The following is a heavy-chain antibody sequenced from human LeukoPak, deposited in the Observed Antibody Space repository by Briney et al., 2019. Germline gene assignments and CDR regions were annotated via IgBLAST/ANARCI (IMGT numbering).Heavy chain of an antibody. CDR1: GGSISSSSYY. V-gene: IGHV4-39*07. Sequence: SETLSLTCTVSGGSISSSSYYWGWIRQPPGKGLEWIGSIYYSGSTYYNPSLKSRVTISVDTSKNQFSLKLSSVTAADTAVYYCARVIGQWPHYYFDYWGQGALVTVSS. D-gene: IGHD6-19*01. CDR3: ARVIGQWPHYYFDY. J-gene: IGHJ4*02. CDR2: IYYSGST.